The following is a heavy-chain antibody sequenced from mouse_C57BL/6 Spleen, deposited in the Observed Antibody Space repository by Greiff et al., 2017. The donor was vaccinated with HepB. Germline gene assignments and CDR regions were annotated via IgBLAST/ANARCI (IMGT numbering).Heavy chain of an antibody. V-gene: IGHV1-55*01. D-gene: IGHD1-1*01. Sequence: QVQLQQPGAELVKPGASVKMSCKASGYTFTSYWITWVKQRPGQGLEWIGDIYPGSGSTNYNEKFKSKATLTVDTSSSTAYMQLSSLTSEDSAVYYCARVNYYDSSCWFAYWGQGTLVTVSA. J-gene: IGHJ3*01. CDR3: ARVNYYDSSCWFAY. CDR2: IYPGSGST. CDR1: GYTFTSYW.